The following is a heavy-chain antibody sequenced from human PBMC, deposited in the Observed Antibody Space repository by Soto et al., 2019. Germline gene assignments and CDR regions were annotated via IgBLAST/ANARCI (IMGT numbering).Heavy chain of an antibody. CDR2: IYPGDSDA. CDR1: GYSFTSYW. Sequence: PGESLKISCKGSGYSFTSYWIGWVRQMPGKGLEWMGIIYPGDSDARYSPSFQGQVTISADKSISTAYLQWSSLKASDTAMYYCARVTSWFGELLSAHLDYWGQGTLVTVSS. J-gene: IGHJ4*02. CDR3: ARVTSWFGELLSAHLDY. V-gene: IGHV5-51*01. D-gene: IGHD3-10*01.